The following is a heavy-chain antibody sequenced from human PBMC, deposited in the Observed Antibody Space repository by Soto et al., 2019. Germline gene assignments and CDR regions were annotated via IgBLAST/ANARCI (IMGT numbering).Heavy chain of an antibody. Sequence: GASVKVSCKASGGTFSSYAISWVRQAPGQGLEWMGGIIPIFGTTNYAQKFQGRVTITADESTSTAYMELSSLRSEDTAVYYCARDLGIGYSDYYYYGLDFRGQGTTVTVSS. CDR1: GGTFSSYA. CDR2: IIPIFGTT. V-gene: IGHV1-69*01. D-gene: IGHD7-27*01. CDR3: ARDLGIGYSDYYYYGLDF. J-gene: IGHJ6*02.